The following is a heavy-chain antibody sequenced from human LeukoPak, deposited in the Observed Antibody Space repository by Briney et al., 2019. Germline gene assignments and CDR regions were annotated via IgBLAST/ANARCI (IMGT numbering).Heavy chain of an antibody. J-gene: IGHJ6*03. CDR3: ASPGGDYCYYMDV. CDR1: RFTFSSYA. Sequence: PGGSLRLSCAASRFTFSSYAMSWVRQAPGKGLEWVSAISDSGGSTNYADSVKGRFTISRDNSKNTLYLQMNSLRAEDTAVYYCASPGGDYCYYMDVWGKGTTVTVSS. V-gene: IGHV3-23*01. CDR2: ISDSGGST.